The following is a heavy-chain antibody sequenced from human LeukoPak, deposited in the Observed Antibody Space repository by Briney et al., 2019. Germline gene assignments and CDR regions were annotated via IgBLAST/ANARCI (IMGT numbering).Heavy chain of an antibody. Sequence: SETLSLTCTVSGASFTSNYWSWIRQPPGKGLEWIGYIYYSGTTTYNPPLERRVTMSVDMSKTQVSLRLNSVTATDTAMYYCARLDCGGDCFVDYWGQGTLVTVSS. J-gene: IGHJ4*02. CDR3: ARLDCGGDCFVDY. V-gene: IGHV4-59*08. CDR2: IYYSGTT. CDR1: GASFTSNY. D-gene: IGHD2-21*02.